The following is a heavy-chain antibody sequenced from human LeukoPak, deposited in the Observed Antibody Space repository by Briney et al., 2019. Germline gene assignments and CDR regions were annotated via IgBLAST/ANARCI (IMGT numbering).Heavy chain of an antibody. Sequence: ASVKVSCKASGYTFTSYYMHWVRQAPGQGLEWMGIINPSGGSTSYAQKFQGRVTMTRDMSTSTVYMELSRLRSDDTAVYYCARSAISGFGELFLQNWFDPWGQGTLVTVSS. D-gene: IGHD3-10*01. CDR2: INPSGGST. J-gene: IGHJ5*02. CDR3: ARSAISGFGELFLQNWFDP. V-gene: IGHV1-46*01. CDR1: GYTFTSYY.